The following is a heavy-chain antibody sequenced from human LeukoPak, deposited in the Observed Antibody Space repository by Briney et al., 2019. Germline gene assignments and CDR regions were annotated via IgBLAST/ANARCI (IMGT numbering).Heavy chain of an antibody. CDR2: VYHSGST. V-gene: IGHV4-59*08. CDR3: ARLGAVSDALDI. Sequence: SETLSLTCTVSGGSISTYYWSWIRQPPGKGLEWLGYVYHSGSTNYNPSLKSRVTISVDTSKKQFSLKVTPVTAADTAVYYCARLGAVSDALDIWGQGTMVTVSS. CDR1: GGSISTYY. D-gene: IGHD3-16*01. J-gene: IGHJ3*02.